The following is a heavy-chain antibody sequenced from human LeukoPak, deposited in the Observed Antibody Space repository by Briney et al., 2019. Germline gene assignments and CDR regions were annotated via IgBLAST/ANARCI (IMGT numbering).Heavy chain of an antibody. D-gene: IGHD3-22*01. V-gene: IGHV3-23*01. J-gene: IGHJ4*02. CDR1: GFTFSNYA. CDR2: ISGNVGST. Sequence: GGSLRLSPTASGFTFSNYAMTWVPQAPGKGLEWFSGISGNVGSTYYADSVKGPFTISTDYSKSSLHLQINSLRAEARAVYYCAKTSGSYFAGFACWGQGTLVTVSS. CDR3: AKTSGSYFAGFAC.